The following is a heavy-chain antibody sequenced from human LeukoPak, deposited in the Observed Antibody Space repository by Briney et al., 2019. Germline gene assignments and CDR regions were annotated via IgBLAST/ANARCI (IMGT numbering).Heavy chain of an antibody. CDR1: GGSISSSSYS. Sequence: PSETLSLTCTVSGGSISSSSYSWGWIRQPPGKGLEWIGSIYYSGSTYYNPSLKSRVTISVDTSKNQFSLKLSSVTAADTAVYYCARSSTGLVAFDIWGQGTMVTVSS. D-gene: IGHD2-2*01. CDR2: IYYSGST. V-gene: IGHV4-39*01. CDR3: ARSSTGLVAFDI. J-gene: IGHJ3*02.